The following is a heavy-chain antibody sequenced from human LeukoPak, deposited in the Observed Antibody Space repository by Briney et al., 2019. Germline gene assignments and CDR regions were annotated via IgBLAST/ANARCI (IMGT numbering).Heavy chain of an antibody. J-gene: IGHJ4*02. CDR2: IKQDGSEK. CDR3: ARGYYYDSSGYYQGYFDY. V-gene: IGHV3-7*01. D-gene: IGHD3-22*01. Sequence: PGGSLRLSCAASGFTFSSYWMSWVRQAPGKGLEWVANIKQDGSEKYYVDSVKGRFTISRDNAKNSLYLQMNSLRAEDTAVYYCARGYYYDSSGYYQGYFDYWGQGTLVTLSS. CDR1: GFTFSSYW.